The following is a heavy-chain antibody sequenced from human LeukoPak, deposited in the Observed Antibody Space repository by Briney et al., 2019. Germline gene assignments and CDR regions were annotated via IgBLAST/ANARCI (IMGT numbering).Heavy chain of an antibody. Sequence: GALRLSCAASGFIFNTYVLHWVRQAPGKGLEWVSAISGSGGSTYYADSVKGRFTISRDNSKNTLYLQMNSLRAEDTAVYYCSSSWTGTYYYYYMDVWGKGTTVTVSS. CDR2: ISGSGGST. V-gene: IGHV3-23*01. D-gene: IGHD6-13*01. J-gene: IGHJ6*03. CDR1: GFIFNTYV. CDR3: SSSWTGTYYYYYMDV.